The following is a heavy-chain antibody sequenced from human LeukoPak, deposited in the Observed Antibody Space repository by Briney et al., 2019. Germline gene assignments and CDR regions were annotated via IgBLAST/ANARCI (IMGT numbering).Heavy chain of an antibody. CDR1: GFTVSTNY. D-gene: IGHD3-10*02. J-gene: IGHJ6*04. CDR2: IYSGGST. V-gene: IGHV3-53*01. Sequence: GSLRLSCVVSGFTVSTNYMSWVRQAPGKGLEWVSLIYSGGSTYYADSVKGRFTISRDNAKNSLYLQMNSLRAEDTALYYCAELGITMIGGVWGKGTTVTISS. CDR3: AELGITMIGGV.